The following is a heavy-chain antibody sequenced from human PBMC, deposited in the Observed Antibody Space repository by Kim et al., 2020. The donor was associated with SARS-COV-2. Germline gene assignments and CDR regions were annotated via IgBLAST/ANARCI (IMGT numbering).Heavy chain of an antibody. CDR1: GFTFTDFA. Sequence: ASVKVSCKASGFTFTDFAMYWVRQAPGRRLEWMGWINGGNGNTRYSQKFQGRFTITRATSATTAYMELSSLKSEETGLYYCAREKKRGGFDIWGQGTMVTVSS. V-gene: IGHV1-3*01. J-gene: IGHJ3*02. CDR3: AREKKRGGFDI. CDR2: INGGNGNT. D-gene: IGHD3-10*01.